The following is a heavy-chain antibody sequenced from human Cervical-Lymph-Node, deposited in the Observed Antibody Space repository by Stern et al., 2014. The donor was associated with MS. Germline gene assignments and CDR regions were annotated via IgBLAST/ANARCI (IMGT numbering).Heavy chain of an antibody. J-gene: IGHJ4*02. D-gene: IGHD3-16*01. Sequence: QLVQSGAEVKKPGASLKVSCKASGYTFSVYNIHWVRQAPGQGLEWMVRINPNSGGTNYAQKFQGRVTMTRDTSISIVYMERTRLRSDDTAVYYCARGASDYWGQGTLVTVSS. V-gene: IGHV1-2*06. CDR3: ARGASDY. CDR1: GYTFSVYN. CDR2: INPNSGGT.